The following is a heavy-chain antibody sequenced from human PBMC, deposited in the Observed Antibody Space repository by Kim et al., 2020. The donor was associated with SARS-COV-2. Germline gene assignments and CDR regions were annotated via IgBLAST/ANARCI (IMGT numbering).Heavy chain of an antibody. CDR2: IIPIFGTA. CDR3: ARGRRVNYDFWSGPGHLGYVQH. CDR1: GGTFSSYA. D-gene: IGHD3-3*01. V-gene: IGHV1-69*13. J-gene: IGHJ1*01. Sequence: SVKVSCKASGGTFSSYAISWVRQAPGQGLEWMGGIIPIFGTANYAQKFQGRVTITADESTSTAYMELSSLRSEDTAVYYCARGRRVNYDFWSGPGHLGYVQHWVQGTLVTVYS.